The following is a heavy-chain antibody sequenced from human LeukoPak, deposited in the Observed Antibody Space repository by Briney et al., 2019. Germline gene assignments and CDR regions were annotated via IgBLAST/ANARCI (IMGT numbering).Heavy chain of an antibody. V-gene: IGHV3-53*01. CDR3: ARAILLTGSEYYFDS. Sequence: GGSLRLSCAASGFAVNDNYMGWVRQAPGKGLDWVSLVYSGGDTYYADAVKGRFTISRDNSKNTDYLQMNSLRPDDTATYYCARAILLTGSEYYFDSWAREPWSPSPQ. CDR2: VYSGGDT. CDR1: GFAVNDNY. J-gene: IGHJ4*02. D-gene: IGHD3-9*01.